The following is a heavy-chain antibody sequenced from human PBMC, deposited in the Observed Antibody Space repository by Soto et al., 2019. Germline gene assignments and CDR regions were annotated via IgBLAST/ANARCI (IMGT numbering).Heavy chain of an antibody. CDR1: GFTVSSTNY. CDR2: IYPGDTT. V-gene: IGHV3-53*01. J-gene: IGHJ4*02. CDR3: HGYGY. Sequence: EVQLVESGGGLIQPGGSLRLSCVVSGFTVSSTNYMSWVREAPGKGLEWVSVIYPGDTTFYADSVKGRFTISRDNSKSTLYLQMNSLRAKDTAVYYCHGYGYWGQGTLVTVSS. D-gene: IGHD5-12*01.